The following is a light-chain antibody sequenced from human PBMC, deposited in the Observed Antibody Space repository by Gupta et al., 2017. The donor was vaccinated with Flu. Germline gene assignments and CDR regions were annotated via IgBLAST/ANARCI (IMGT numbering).Light chain of an antibody. CDR1: SSHIAAGYD. Sequence: QSVLTQPPSMAGAPAQMVTIPCTWSSSHIAAGYDVHWYQQLPGTAPKLLIYGNSNRHSGVPDRFSGSKSGTSASLAITGLQAEDEADYYCQSSDSSLSGPVLGTGTKVTVL. CDR3: QSSDSSLSGPV. V-gene: IGLV1-40*01. J-gene: IGLJ1*01. CDR2: GNS.